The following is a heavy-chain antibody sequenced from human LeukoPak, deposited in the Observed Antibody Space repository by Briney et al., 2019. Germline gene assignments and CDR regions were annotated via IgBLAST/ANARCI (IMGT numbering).Heavy chain of an antibody. CDR1: GFTSTKYV. Sequence: GGSLRLSCAASGFTSTKYVMNWVRQAPGKGLEWVSVLIGSSGSTDYADSVKGRFTMSRDISKNTLFLQMNSLRAEDTAIYYCAKGAYDYIEIAYFDSWGQGTLVTVSS. D-gene: IGHD5-12*01. CDR2: LIGSSGST. CDR3: AKGAYDYIEIAYFDS. J-gene: IGHJ4*02. V-gene: IGHV3-23*01.